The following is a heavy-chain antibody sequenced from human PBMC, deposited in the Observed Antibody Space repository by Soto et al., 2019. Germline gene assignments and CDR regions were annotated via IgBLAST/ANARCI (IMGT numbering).Heavy chain of an antibody. CDR2: IYTSGST. D-gene: IGHD5-18*01. CDR3: ANGVYSFLDV. CDR1: GGSISNYD. Sequence: SPTLSVSSTVSGGSISNYDGSWIRQPAGKGLEWIGRIYTSGSTNYNPSLASRVTISVDTSKNQFSLKLRSVTAADTALYYCANGVYSFLDVWGHGTTVTSP. V-gene: IGHV4-4*07. J-gene: IGHJ6*02.